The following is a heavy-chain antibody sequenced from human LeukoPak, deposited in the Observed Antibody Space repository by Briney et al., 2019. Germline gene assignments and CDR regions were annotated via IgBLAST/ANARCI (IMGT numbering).Heavy chain of an antibody. D-gene: IGHD2-15*01. Sequence: PGGSLRLSCAASGFTFSSYAVSWVRQAPGKGLEWVSAISGSGGSTYYADSVKGRFTISRDNSKNTLYLQMNSLRAEDTAVYYCAKVSEIVVVVAATLFDYWGQGTLVTVSS. J-gene: IGHJ4*02. CDR3: AKVSEIVVVVAATLFDY. V-gene: IGHV3-23*01. CDR1: GFTFSSYA. CDR2: ISGSGGST.